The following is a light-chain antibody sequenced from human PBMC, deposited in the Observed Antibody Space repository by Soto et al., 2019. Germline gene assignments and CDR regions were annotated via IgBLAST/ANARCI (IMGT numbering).Light chain of an antibody. CDR1: SSNIGAGYD. J-gene: IGLJ2*01. CDR3: QSYDSSLVV. Sequence: QSVLTQPPSVSGAPGQRVTISCTGSSSNIGAGYDVHWYQQLPGTAPKLLIYGNSNRPSGVPDRFSGSKSGTSASLAITGLQAVDVADSYCQSYDSSLVVFGGGTKLTVL. CDR2: GNS. V-gene: IGLV1-40*01.